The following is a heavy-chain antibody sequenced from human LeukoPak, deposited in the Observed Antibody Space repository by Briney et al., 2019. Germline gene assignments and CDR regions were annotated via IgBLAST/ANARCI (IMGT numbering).Heavy chain of an antibody. D-gene: IGHD6-13*01. J-gene: IGHJ4*02. V-gene: IGHV4-34*01. CDR3: ARFSSAAGTVYFDY. Sequence: SETLSLTCAVYGGSFSGYYWSWIRQPPGKGLEWIGEINHSGSTNYNPSLKSRVTISVDTSKNQFSLKLSSVTAADTAVYYCARFSSAAGTVYFDYWGQGTLVTVSS. CDR1: GGSFSGYY. CDR2: INHSGST.